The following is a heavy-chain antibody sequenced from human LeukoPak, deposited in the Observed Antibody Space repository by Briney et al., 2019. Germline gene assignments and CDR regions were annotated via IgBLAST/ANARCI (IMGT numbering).Heavy chain of an antibody. V-gene: IGHV4-34*01. CDR2: INHSGST. Sequence: SETLSLTCAVYGGSFSGYYWSWIRQPPGKGLEWIGEINHSGSTNYNPSLKSRVTISVDTSKNQFSLKLSSVTAADTAVYYCARIRRGAAAGTVFDYWGQGTLVTVSS. CDR1: GGSFSGYY. D-gene: IGHD6-13*01. CDR3: ARIRRGAAAGTVFDY. J-gene: IGHJ4*02.